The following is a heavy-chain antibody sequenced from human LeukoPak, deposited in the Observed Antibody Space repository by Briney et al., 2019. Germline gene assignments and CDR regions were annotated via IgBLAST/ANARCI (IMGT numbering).Heavy chain of an antibody. CDR3: ARGNGALGPVPPAMPPYYYYPMDV. V-gene: IGHV3-30*04. D-gene: IGHD2-2*01. Sequence: GRSLRLSCAASGFTFSTYAMHWVRQAPGKGLEWVAVISHDGSSKYYADSVKGRFTISRDNSKNTLYLQMNCLRSEDTAVYYCARGNGALGPVPPAMPPYYYYPMDVWGQGTTVTVSS. CDR1: GFTFSTYA. CDR2: ISHDGSSK. J-gene: IGHJ6*02.